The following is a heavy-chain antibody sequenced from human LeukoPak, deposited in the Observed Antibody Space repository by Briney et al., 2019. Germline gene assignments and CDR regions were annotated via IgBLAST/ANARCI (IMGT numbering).Heavy chain of an antibody. CDR1: GGSISGSNW. J-gene: IGHJ6*03. CDR3: ARVRRITMIVVVRYYMDV. D-gene: IGHD3-22*01. CDR2: IYHSGST. V-gene: IGHV4-4*02. Sequence: SETLSLTCAVSGGSISGSNWWSWVRQPPGKGLEWIGEIYHSGSTNYNPSLKSQVTISVDKCKNHFSLKLSPVTAADTAVYYCARVRRITMIVVVRYYMDVWGKGTTVTVSS.